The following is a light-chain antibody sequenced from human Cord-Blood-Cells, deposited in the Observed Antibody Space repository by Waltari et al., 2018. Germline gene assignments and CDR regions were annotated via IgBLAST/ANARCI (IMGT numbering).Light chain of an antibody. V-gene: IGLV2-11*01. CDR3: CSYAGSYTLV. Sequence: QSALTQPRSVSGSPGQSVTISCTGTSSDVGGSNYVSCYQQHPGKAPKLMIYDVSKRPSGVPDRFSGSKSGNTASLTISGLQAEDEADYYCCSYAGSYTLVFGGGTKLTVL. CDR1: SSDVGGSNY. CDR2: DVS. J-gene: IGLJ3*02.